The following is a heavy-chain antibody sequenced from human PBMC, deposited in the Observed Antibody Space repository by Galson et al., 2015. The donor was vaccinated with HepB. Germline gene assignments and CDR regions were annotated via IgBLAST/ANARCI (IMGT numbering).Heavy chain of an antibody. J-gene: IGHJ6*02. CDR2: ISSSSSTI. Sequence: SLRLSCAASGFTFSSYSMNWVRQAPGKGLEWVSYISSSSSTIYYADSVKGRFTISRDNAKNSLYLQTNSLRDEDTAVYYCARDQYIAAAGIYYGMDVWGQGTTGTVSS. CDR1: GFTFSSYS. CDR3: ARDQYIAAAGIYYGMDV. V-gene: IGHV3-48*02. D-gene: IGHD6-13*01.